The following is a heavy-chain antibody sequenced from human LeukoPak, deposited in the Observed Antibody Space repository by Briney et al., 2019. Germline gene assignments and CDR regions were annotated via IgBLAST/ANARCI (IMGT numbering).Heavy chain of an antibody. CDR3: ARERGALGY. V-gene: IGHV3-7*01. Sequence: GGSLRLSYAPSGFTVSSDWTGWVRQARGKGLEWVANIKQDGSEKYYVDSVKGRFTISRDNAKNSLYLQMNSLRAEDTAVYYCARERGALGYWGQGTLVTVSS. J-gene: IGHJ4*02. CDR1: GFTVSSDW. D-gene: IGHD1-26*01. CDR2: IKQDGSEK.